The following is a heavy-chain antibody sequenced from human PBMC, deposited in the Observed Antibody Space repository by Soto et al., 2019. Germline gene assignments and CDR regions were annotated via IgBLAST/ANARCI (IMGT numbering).Heavy chain of an antibody. Sequence: KGVAASVKVSCKASGYTFTSYGISWVRQAPGQGLEWMGWISAYNGNTNYAQKLQGRVTMTTDTSTSTAYMELRSLRSDDTAVYYCARTPGLQMYNWFDPWGQGTLVTVS. CDR1: GYTFTSYG. J-gene: IGHJ5*02. CDR2: ISAYNGNT. V-gene: IGHV1-18*01. CDR3: ARTPGLQMYNWFDP.